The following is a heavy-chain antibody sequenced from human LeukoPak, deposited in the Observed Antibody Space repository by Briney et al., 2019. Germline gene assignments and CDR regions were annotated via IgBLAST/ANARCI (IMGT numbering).Heavy chain of an antibody. J-gene: IGHJ4*02. V-gene: IGHV1-46*01. Sequence: PGASVKLSCTISGYRFTNNYMHWVRQAPGQGLEWVGIINPSGGNTNYAQKCQGRVTMTRDTSTSTVYMELSSLRSDDTAVYFGARDQGLTGYFDYWGQGTLVTVSS. D-gene: IGHD3-9*01. CDR1: GYRFTNNY. CDR2: INPSGGNT. CDR3: ARDQGLTGYFDY.